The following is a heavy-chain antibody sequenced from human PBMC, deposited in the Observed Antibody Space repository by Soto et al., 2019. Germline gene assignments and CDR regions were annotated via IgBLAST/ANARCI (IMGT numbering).Heavy chain of an antibody. CDR1: GGSISNYY. J-gene: IGHJ3*02. D-gene: IGHD5-12*01. Sequence: SETLSLTCTVSGGSISNYYWSWIRQPPGKGLEWTGYIYYSGSTNFNPSLKSRVTISVDTSKNQFSLKLSSVTAADTAVYYCAKRYSGYDDAFDIWGQGTMVT. CDR3: AKRYSGYDDAFDI. V-gene: IGHV4-59*08. CDR2: IYYSGST.